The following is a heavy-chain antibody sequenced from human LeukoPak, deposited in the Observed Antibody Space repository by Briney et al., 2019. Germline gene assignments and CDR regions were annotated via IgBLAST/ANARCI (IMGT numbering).Heavy chain of an antibody. CDR2: ISSSGSTI. J-gene: IGHJ5*02. Sequence: PGGSLRLSCAASGFTFSSYEMNWVRQAPGKGLEWISYISSSGSTIYYADSVKGRFTISRDNAKNSLYLQMNSLRAEDTAVYYCARAFVPASTPWGQETLVTVSS. V-gene: IGHV3-48*03. D-gene: IGHD2-2*01. CDR3: ARAFVPASTP. CDR1: GFTFSSYE.